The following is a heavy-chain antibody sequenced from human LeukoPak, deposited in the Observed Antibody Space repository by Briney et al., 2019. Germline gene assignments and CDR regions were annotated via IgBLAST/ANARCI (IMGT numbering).Heavy chain of an antibody. CDR3: ARRRIVVVITSSAPDAFDI. V-gene: IGHV4-34*01. J-gene: IGHJ3*02. CDR2: INYSGST. D-gene: IGHD3-22*01. CDR1: GGSFSGYY. Sequence: SETLSLTCAVYGGSFSGYYWSWIRQPPGKGLEWIGEINYSGSTNYNPSLKSRVIISVDTSKNQFSLKLNSVTAADTAVYYCARRRIVVVITSSAPDAFDIWGQGTMVTVSS.